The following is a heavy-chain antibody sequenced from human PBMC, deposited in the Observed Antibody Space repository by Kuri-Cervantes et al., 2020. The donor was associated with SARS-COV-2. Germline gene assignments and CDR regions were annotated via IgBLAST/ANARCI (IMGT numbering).Heavy chain of an antibody. V-gene: IGHV3-30-3*01. J-gene: IGHJ3*02. Sequence: GSLRLSCAASGFTFSDYAMHWVRQAPGKGLEWVAVISDDGSRTYYVDSVKGRLLISRDNSNNTLYLQMNSLGADDTAVYFCAREGVVAAGPDAFDIWGQGTMVTVSS. CDR2: ISDDGSRT. CDR3: AREGVVAAGPDAFDI. CDR1: GFTFSDYA. D-gene: IGHD2-15*01.